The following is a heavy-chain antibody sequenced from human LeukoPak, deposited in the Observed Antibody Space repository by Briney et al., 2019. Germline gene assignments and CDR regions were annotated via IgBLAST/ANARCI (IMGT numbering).Heavy chain of an antibody. D-gene: IGHD3-22*01. CDR3: AKDLVVVL. Sequence: GGSLRLSCAASGFTFSSYGMHWVRQAPGKGLEWVAVISYDGSNKYYADSVKGRFTISRDNSKNTLYLQMNSLRAEDTAVYYCAKDLVVVLWGQGTLVTVSP. CDR1: GFTFSSYG. J-gene: IGHJ4*02. CDR2: ISYDGSNK. V-gene: IGHV3-30*18.